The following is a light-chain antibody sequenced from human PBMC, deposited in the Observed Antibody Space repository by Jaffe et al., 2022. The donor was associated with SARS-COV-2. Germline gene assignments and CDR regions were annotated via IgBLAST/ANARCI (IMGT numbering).Light chain of an antibody. Sequence: EIVLTQSPGTLSLSPGERATLSCRASQSVSSSYLSWYQQKPGQTPRRLIYGASSRGTGIPDRFSGSGSGTDFTLTISRLEPEDFAVYYCQQSGSSPLTFGGGTKVEIK. CDR2: GAS. V-gene: IGKV3-20*01. CDR3: QQSGSSPLT. J-gene: IGKJ4*01. CDR1: QSVSSSY.